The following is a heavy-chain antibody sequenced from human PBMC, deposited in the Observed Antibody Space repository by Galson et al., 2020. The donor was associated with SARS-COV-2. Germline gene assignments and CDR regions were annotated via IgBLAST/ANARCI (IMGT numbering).Heavy chain of an antibody. V-gene: IGHV4-31*03. CDR1: GGSISSGGYY. J-gene: IGHJ4*02. Sequence: SETLSLTCTVSGGSISSGGYYWSWLRQHPGKGLEWIGYIYYSGSTYYNPSLKSRVTISVDTSKNQFSLKLSSVTAADTAVYYCARVRRKVVVITYFDYWGQGTLVTVSS. D-gene: IGHD3-22*01. CDR3: ARVRRKVVVITYFDY. CDR2: IYYSGST.